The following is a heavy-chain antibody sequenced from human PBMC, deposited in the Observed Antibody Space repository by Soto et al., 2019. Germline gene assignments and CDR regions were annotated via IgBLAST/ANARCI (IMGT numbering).Heavy chain of an antibody. CDR1: GFIFSDHY. D-gene: IGHD6-19*01. V-gene: IGHV3-72*01. CDR3: ARGQYNTGWNADY. Sequence: GGSLRLSCGASGFIFSDHYMDWVRQAPGKGLEWVGRNRNKVNIYTSEYAASVKGRFTISRDYSTNSLYLQMNSLKTEDTAVYYCARGQYNTGWNADYWGQGSLVTVSS. J-gene: IGHJ4*02. CDR2: NRNKVNIYTS.